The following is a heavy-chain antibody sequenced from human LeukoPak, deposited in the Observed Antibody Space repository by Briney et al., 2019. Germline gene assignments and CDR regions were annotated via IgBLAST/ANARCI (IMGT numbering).Heavy chain of an antibody. CDR3: ARDRGLYSYGPRAFDV. Sequence: PSETLSLTCAVYGGSFSGYYWSWIRQPPGKGLEWIGEINHSGSTNYNPSLKSRVTISVDTSKNQFSLKLSSVTAADTAVYYCARDRGLYSYGPRAFDVWGQGTMVTVSS. CDR2: INHSGST. CDR1: GGSFSGYY. D-gene: IGHD5-18*01. V-gene: IGHV4-34*01. J-gene: IGHJ3*01.